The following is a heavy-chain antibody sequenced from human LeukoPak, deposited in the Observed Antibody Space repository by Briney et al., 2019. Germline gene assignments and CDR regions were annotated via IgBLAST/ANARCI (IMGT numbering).Heavy chain of an antibody. J-gene: IGHJ3*02. V-gene: IGHV3-21*01. CDR2: ISSTSNYI. D-gene: IGHD3-9*01. CDR3: ARGPDYDILTGYYGHEAFDI. CDR1: GFTFSSYS. Sequence: GGSLRLSCAASGFTFSSYSMNWVRQAGKGLEWVSSISSTSNYIYYADSVKGRFTISRDNAKNSLYVQMNSLRAEDTAVYYCARGPDYDILTGYYGHEAFDIRGQGTMVTVSS.